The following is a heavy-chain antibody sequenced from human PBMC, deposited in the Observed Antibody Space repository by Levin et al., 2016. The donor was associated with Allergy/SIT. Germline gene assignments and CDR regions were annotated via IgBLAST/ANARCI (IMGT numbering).Heavy chain of an antibody. V-gene: IGHV4-4*07. CDR2: IYTSGST. J-gene: IGHJ6*02. CDR3: ARSYDILTGYYADV. Sequence: SETLSLTCTVSGGSISSYYWSWIRQPAGKGLEWIGRIYTSGSTNYNPSLKSRVTMSVDTSKNQFSLKLSSVTAADTAVYYCARSYDILTGYYADVWGQGTTVTVSS. D-gene: IGHD3-9*01. CDR1: GGSISSYY.